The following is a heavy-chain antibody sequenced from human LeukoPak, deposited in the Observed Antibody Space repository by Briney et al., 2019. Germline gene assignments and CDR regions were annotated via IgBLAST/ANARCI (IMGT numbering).Heavy chain of an antibody. CDR2: ISSSSSYI. Sequence: GGSLRLSCAASGFTFSSYSMNWVRQAPGKGLEWVSSISSSSSYIYYADSVKGRFTISRDNAKNSLYLQMNSLRAEDTAVYYCARDLVDSSGWYCFDYWGQGTLVTVSS. CDR3: ARDLVDSSGWYCFDY. J-gene: IGHJ4*02. CDR1: GFTFSSYS. V-gene: IGHV3-21*01. D-gene: IGHD6-19*01.